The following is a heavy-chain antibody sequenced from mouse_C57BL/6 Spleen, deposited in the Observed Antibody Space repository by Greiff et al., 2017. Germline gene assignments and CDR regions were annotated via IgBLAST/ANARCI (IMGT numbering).Heavy chain of an antibody. V-gene: IGHV5-4*01. CDR2: ISAGGSYT. CDR3: AKDNLDWDFEV. J-gene: IGHJ1*03. Sequence: EVQVVESGGGLVKPGGSLKLSCAASGFTFSSYAMSWVRQTPEKRLEWVASISAGGSYTYYPDNVKGRFTIAKDNAKINLYLQMSHLKSEDTAMYYFAKDNLDWDFEVWGTGTTVTVSS. CDR1: GFTFSSYA.